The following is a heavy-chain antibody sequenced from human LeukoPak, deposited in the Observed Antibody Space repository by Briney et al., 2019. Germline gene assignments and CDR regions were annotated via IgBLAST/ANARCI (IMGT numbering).Heavy chain of an antibody. CDR2: ISGSGGST. J-gene: IGHJ3*02. CDR3: AKGYYYDSSGYYHHSGSGAFDI. Sequence: PGGSLRLSCAASGFTFSSYAMSWVRQAPGKGLEWVSAISGSGGSTYYADSVKGRFTISRDNSKNTLYLQMNSLRAEDTAVYYCAKGYYYDSSGYYHHSGSGAFDIWGQGTMVTVSS. CDR1: GFTFSSYA. D-gene: IGHD3-22*01. V-gene: IGHV3-23*01.